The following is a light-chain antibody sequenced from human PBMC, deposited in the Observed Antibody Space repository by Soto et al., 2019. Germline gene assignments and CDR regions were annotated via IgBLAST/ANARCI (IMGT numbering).Light chain of an antibody. CDR1: QNIRSR. CDR2: AAS. CDR3: QHYNSYSEA. Sequence: DIQMTQSPSTLSGSLGDRVTITCRASQNIRSRLAWFQQKPGKAPKLLIYAASSLQSGVPSRFSGSGSGTEFTLTISSLQPDDFATYYCQHYNSYSEAFGQGTKVDIK. J-gene: IGKJ1*01. V-gene: IGKV1-5*01.